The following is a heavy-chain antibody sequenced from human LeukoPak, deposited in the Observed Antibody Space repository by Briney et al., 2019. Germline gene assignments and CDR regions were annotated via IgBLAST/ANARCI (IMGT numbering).Heavy chain of an antibody. J-gene: IGHJ4*02. CDR3: ARGRRDGYNLEYFDK. V-gene: IGHV4-38-2*02. D-gene: IGHD5-24*01. Sequence: SETLSLTCIVSGYSISSSYYWGWIRQPPGKGLQWIGSFYYSGSTYYNPSLKSRVTIYVDTSKNQFSLKLSSVTAADTAVYYCARGRRDGYNLEYFDKWGQGTLVTASS. CDR1: GYSISSSYY. CDR2: FYYSGST.